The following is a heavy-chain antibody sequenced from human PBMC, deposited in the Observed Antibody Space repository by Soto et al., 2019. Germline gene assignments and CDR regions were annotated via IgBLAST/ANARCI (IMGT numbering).Heavy chain of an antibody. V-gene: IGHV1-69*01. CDR1: GGTFSSYA. J-gene: IGHJ3*02. CDR2: IIPIFGTA. Sequence: QVQLVQSGAEGKKPGSSVKVSCKASGGTFSSYAISWVQQAPGQGLEWMGGIIPIFGTANYAQKLQGRVTITADESTSTAYMVLSSLRSEDTAVYYCATSSYCSGGICYFVSSDIWRQGTMFTVSS. D-gene: IGHD2-15*01. CDR3: ATSSYCSGGICYFVSSDI.